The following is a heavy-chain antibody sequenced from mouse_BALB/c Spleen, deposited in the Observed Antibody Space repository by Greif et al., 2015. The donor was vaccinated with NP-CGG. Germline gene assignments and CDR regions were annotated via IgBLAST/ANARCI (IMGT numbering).Heavy chain of an antibody. J-gene: IGHJ4*01. CDR2: ILPGSGST. CDR3: ARLGYYYGSSYAMDY. Sequence: VNVVESGAELMKPGASVKISCKATGYTFSSYWIEWVKQRPGHGLEWIGEILPGSGSTNYNEKFKGKATFTADTSSNTAYMQLSSLTSEDSAVYYCARLGYYYGSSYAMDYWGQGTSVTVST. CDR1: GYTFSSYW. V-gene: IGHV1-9*01. D-gene: IGHD1-1*01.